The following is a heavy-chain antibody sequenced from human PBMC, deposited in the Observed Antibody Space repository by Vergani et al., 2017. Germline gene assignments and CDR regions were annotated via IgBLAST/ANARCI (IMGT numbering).Heavy chain of an antibody. V-gene: IGHV4-31*03. J-gene: IGHJ4*02. CDR2: IYSTGST. CDR1: GDSISSGVYY. CDR3: ARVGGYDEGDAFRIGYFDS. D-gene: IGHD3-22*01. Sequence: QVQLQESGPGLVKSSETLSLTCSVSGDSISSGVYYWNWIRQHPGKGLEWIGYIYSTGSTHHNPSLRRRINMSVDTSKNQFSLKLNSVTAADTAMYYCARVGGYDEGDAFRIGYFDSWGPGILVTVSS.